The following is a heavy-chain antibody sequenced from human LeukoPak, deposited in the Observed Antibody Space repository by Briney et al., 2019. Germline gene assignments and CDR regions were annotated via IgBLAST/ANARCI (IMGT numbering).Heavy chain of an antibody. CDR2: IYHSGST. CDR3: ARRPIMITSGFDP. CDR1: GGSISSSNW. J-gene: IGHJ5*02. D-gene: IGHD3-16*01. V-gene: IGHV4-4*02. Sequence: SETLSLTCAVSGGSISSSNWWSWVRQPPGKGLEWIGEIYHSGSTNYNPSLKSRVTISVDKSKNQFSLKLSSVTAADTAVYYCARRPIMITSGFDPWGQGTLVTVSS.